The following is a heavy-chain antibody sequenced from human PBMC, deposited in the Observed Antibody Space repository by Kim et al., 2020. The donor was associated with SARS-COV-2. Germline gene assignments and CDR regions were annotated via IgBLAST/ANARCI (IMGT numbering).Heavy chain of an antibody. CDR3: AKDLSPGYSRGWYYYYGIDG. Sequence: GGSLRLSCAASGFTFSSYAMSWVRQAPGKGLEWVSAISGSGGSTYYADSVKGRFTISRDNSKNTLYLQMNSLRAEDTAVYYCAKDLSPGYSRGWYYYYGIDGWGRGTPVTVSS. V-gene: IGHV3-23*01. CDR2: ISGSGGST. CDR1: GFTFSSYA. J-gene: IGHJ6*02. D-gene: IGHD6-19*01.